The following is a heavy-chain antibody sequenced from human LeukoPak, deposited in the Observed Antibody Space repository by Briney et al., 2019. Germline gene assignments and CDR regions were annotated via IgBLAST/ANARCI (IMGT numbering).Heavy chain of an antibody. V-gene: IGHV4-39*07. J-gene: IGHJ4*02. CDR2: TNHSGST. Sequence: SETLSLTCTVSGGSISSSSYYWGWIRQPPGKGLEWIGETNHSGSTNYNPSLKSRVTISVDTSKNQFSLKLSSVTAADTAVCYCATTLKSSSWDRFDYRGQGTLVTVSS. D-gene: IGHD6-13*01. CDR3: ATTLKSSSWDRFDY. CDR1: GGSISSSSYY.